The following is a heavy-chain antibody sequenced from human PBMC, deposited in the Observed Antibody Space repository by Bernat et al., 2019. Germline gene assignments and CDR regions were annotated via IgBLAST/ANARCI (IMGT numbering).Heavy chain of an antibody. CDR1: GYTFTDYY. Sequence: QVQLVQSGAEVKKPGASVKVSCKASGYTFTDYYMHWVRQAPGQGLEWMGWINTNSGDTKYAQSFQGLVTMTRDTSTITAYMELSRLTSDDTAVYYCATAARQGWGDCYFDYWGQGTLVTVSS. CDR2: INTNSGDT. CDR3: ATAARQGWGDCYFDY. V-gene: IGHV1-2*04. J-gene: IGHJ4*02. D-gene: IGHD2-21*02.